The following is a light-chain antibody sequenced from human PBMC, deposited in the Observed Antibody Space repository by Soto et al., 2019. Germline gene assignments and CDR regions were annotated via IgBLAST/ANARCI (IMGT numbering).Light chain of an antibody. Sequence: QSVLTQPPSASGTPGQRLTISCSVIGSKIGSNIVNWYQQLPGTAPKLLIYSNNQRPSGVPDRFSGSKSGTSASLAISGLQSEDEADYYCAAWDDSLNGYVFGTGTKVTVL. V-gene: IGLV1-44*01. CDR1: GSKIGSNI. CDR3: AAWDDSLNGYV. J-gene: IGLJ1*01. CDR2: SNN.